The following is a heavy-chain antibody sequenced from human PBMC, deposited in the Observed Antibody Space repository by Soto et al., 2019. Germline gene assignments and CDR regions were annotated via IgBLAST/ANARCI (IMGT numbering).Heavy chain of an antibody. J-gene: IGHJ6*02. CDR1: GFTFSSYG. D-gene: IGHD3-3*01. Sequence: QVQLVESGGGVVQPGRSLRLSCAASGFTFSSYGMHWVRQAPGKGLEWVAVISYDGSNKYYADSVKGRFTISRDNSKNTLYLQINSLRAEDTAVYYCANLNYDFWSGYKDYYYYGMDVWGQGTTVTVSS. CDR2: ISYDGSNK. V-gene: IGHV3-30*18. CDR3: ANLNYDFWSGYKDYYYYGMDV.